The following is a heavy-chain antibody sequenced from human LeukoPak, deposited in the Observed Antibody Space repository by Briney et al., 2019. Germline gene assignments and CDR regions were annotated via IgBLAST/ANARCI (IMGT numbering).Heavy chain of an antibody. D-gene: IGHD2-2*02. CDR2: IIPIFDTA. J-gene: IGHJ6*02. Sequence: ASVKVSCKASGGTFSSYAINWVRQAPGQGLEWMRGIIPIFDTANYAQKFQGRVTITADESTSTAYMELSSLRSEDTAVYYCARDGYGCSSTSCYTQYGMDVWGQGTTVTVSS. V-gene: IGHV1-69*13. CDR1: GGTFSSYA. CDR3: ARDGYGCSSTSCYTQYGMDV.